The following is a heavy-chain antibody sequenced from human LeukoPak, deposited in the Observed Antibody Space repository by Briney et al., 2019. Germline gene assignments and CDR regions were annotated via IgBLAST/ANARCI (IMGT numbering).Heavy chain of an antibody. D-gene: IGHD2-15*01. Sequence: SETLSLTCTVSGGSISSGVYYWSWIRQHPGKGLEWIGYIYYSGSTYSNPSLKSRLTMSVDISKNQFSLKLSSVTAADTAVYYCARVYCSGGSCYLDYWGQGTLVTVSS. V-gene: IGHV4-31*03. J-gene: IGHJ4*02. CDR1: GGSISSGVYY. CDR2: IYYSGST. CDR3: ARVYCSGGSCYLDY.